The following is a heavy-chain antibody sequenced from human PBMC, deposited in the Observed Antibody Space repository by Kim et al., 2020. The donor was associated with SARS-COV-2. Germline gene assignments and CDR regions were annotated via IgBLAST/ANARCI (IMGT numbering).Heavy chain of an antibody. J-gene: IGHJ5*02. Sequence: SQTLSLTCAISGDSVSSNSAAWNWIRQSPSRGLEWLGRTYYRSKWYNDYAVSVKSRITINPDTSKNQFSLQLNSVTPEDTAVYYCAREYSSSWYWYNWFDPWGQGTLVTVSS. CDR2: TYYRSKWYN. CDR1: GDSVSSNSAA. CDR3: AREYSSSWYWYNWFDP. D-gene: IGHD6-13*01. V-gene: IGHV6-1*01.